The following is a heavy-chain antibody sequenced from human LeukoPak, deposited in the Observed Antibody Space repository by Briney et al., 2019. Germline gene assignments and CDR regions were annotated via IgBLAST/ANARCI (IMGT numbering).Heavy chain of an antibody. Sequence: PGGSLRPSCAASGFTFSSYWMSWVRQAPGKGLEWVANIKQDGSEKYYVDSVKGRFTISRDNAKNSLYLQMNSLRAEDTAVYYCARPTFQGYSYGFNYWGQGTLVTVSS. V-gene: IGHV3-7*05. CDR2: IKQDGSEK. J-gene: IGHJ4*02. CDR3: ARPTFQGYSYGFNY. CDR1: GFTFSSYW. D-gene: IGHD5-18*01.